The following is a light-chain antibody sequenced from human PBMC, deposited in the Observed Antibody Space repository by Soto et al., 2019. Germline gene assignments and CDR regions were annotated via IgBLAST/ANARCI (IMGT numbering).Light chain of an antibody. Sequence: QSVLTQPPSASGTPGQRVTISCSGNSSNIGSNYVFWYQQLPGTAPKLLIFSTDQRPSGVSERFSGSKSGTSASLAISGLRSDDEADYYCAAWDDSLSGHMVFGGGTKLTVL. V-gene: IGLV1-47*01. CDR1: SSNIGSNY. CDR3: AAWDDSLSGHMV. J-gene: IGLJ2*01. CDR2: STD.